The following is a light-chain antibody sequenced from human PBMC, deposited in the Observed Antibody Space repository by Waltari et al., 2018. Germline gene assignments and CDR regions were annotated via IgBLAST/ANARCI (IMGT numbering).Light chain of an antibody. CDR3: AGWDGSLTGYV. V-gene: IGLV1-44*01. CDR2: RSN. J-gene: IGLJ1*01. Sequence: QSVLTQPPSASGTPGQRVTISCSGSNSNIGTFPVNWYQQLPGTAPRLLIYRSNQRPAGVPDRFSGSKSGNSAALAISGLQSEDEGDYYCAGWDGSLTGYVFGAGTRVTVL. CDR1: NSNIGTFP.